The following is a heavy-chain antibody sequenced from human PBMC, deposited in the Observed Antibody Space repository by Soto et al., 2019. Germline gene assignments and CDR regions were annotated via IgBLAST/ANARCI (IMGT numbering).Heavy chain of an antibody. CDR1: GFTFSSYA. Sequence: HPGGSLRLSCAASGFTFSSYAMSWVRQAPGKGLEWVSAISGSGGSTYYADSVKGRFTISRDNSKNTLYLQMNSLRAEDTAVYYCAKGNNYYYGMDVWGQGTMVTVSS. CDR3: AKGNNYYYGMDV. V-gene: IGHV3-23*01. J-gene: IGHJ6*02. CDR2: ISGSGGST. D-gene: IGHD1-1*01.